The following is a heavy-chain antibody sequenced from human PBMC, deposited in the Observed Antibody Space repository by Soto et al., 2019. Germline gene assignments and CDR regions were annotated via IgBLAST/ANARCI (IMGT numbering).Heavy chain of an antibody. CDR1: GGTFSSYT. Sequence: QVQLVQSGAEVKKPGSSVKVSCKASGGTFSSYTISWVRQAPGQGLEWMGRIIPILGIANYAQKFQGRVTITADKSTGTAYMELSSLRSEDTAVYYCARGGRNNWNYEDASAYWGQGTLVTVSS. CDR3: ARGGRNNWNYEDASAY. V-gene: IGHV1-69*02. J-gene: IGHJ4*02. CDR2: IIPILGIA. D-gene: IGHD1-7*01.